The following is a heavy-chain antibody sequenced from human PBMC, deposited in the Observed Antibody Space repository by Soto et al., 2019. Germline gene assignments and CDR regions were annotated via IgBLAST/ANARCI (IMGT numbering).Heavy chain of an antibody. Sequence: GGSLRLSCAASGFTVSSNYMSWVRQAPGKGLEWVSVIYSGGSTYYADSVKGRFTISRDNSKNTLYLQMNSLRAEDTAVYYCARDRASGNGGILFDYWGQGTLVTVSS. D-gene: IGHD5-12*01. CDR1: GFTVSSNY. CDR3: ARDRASGNGGILFDY. J-gene: IGHJ4*02. V-gene: IGHV3-66*01. CDR2: IYSGGST.